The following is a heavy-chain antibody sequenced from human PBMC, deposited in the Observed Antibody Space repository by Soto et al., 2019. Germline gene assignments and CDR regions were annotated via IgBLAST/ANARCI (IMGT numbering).Heavy chain of an antibody. J-gene: IGHJ4*02. D-gene: IGHD3-10*01. CDR2: ISYDGSNK. V-gene: IGHV3-30*18. Sequence: VAVISYDGSNKYYADSVKGRFTISRDNSKNTLYLQMNSLRAEDTAVYYCAKPTKGFHSPYYFDYWGQGTLVTVSS. CDR3: AKPTKGFHSPYYFDY.